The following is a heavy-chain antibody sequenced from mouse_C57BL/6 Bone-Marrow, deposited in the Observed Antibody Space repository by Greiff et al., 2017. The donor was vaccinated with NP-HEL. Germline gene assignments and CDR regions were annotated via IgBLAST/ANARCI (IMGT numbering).Heavy chain of an antibody. V-gene: IGHV14-1*01. CDR2: IGPEDGDT. CDR3: TTGYYGSSPWFAY. CDR1: GFNIKDYY. Sequence: EVQLVESGAELVRPGASVKLSCTASGFNIKDYYMHWVKQRPEQGLEWIGRIGPEDGDTEYAPKFQGKATMTADTSSNTAYLQLSSLTSEDTAVYYCTTGYYGSSPWFAYWGQGTLVTVSA. D-gene: IGHD1-1*01. J-gene: IGHJ3*01.